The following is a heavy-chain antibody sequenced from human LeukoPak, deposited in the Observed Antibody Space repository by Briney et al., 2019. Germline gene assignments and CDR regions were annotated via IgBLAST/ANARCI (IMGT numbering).Heavy chain of an antibody. Sequence: SETLSLTCTVSGGSISSYYWTWIRQPPGKGLEWIGYIYYSGSTIYNPSLKSRVTISVDTSKNQFSLRLSSVTAADTAVYYCARTGYSYAANYWGQGTLVTVSS. D-gene: IGHD5-18*01. J-gene: IGHJ4*02. CDR1: GGSISSYY. V-gene: IGHV4-59*01. CDR2: IYYSGST. CDR3: ARTGYSYAANY.